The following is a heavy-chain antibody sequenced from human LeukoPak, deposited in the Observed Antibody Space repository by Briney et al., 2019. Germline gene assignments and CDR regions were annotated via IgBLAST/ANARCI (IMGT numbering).Heavy chain of an antibody. V-gene: IGHV4-39*01. CDR3: ARRLSSGWYDYYWFDP. CDR1: GGSISRSSYY. D-gene: IGHD6-13*01. CDR2: IYYSWST. J-gene: IGHJ5*02. Sequence: SETLSLTCTVSGGSISRSSYYWGWIRQPPGKGLEWIGSIYYSWSTYYNPSLKSRVTKSVDTSKNQFSLKLSSVTAADTAVYYCARRLSSGWYDYYWFDPWGQGTLVTVSS.